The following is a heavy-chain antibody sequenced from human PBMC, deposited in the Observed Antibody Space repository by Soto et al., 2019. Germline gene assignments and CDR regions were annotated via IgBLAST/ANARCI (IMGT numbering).Heavy chain of an antibody. J-gene: IGHJ4*02. Sequence: SETLSLTCTVSCGSISSSSYYWGWIRQPPGKGLEWIGSIYYSGSTYYNPSLKSRVTISVDTSKNQFSLKLSSVTAADTAVYYCARQRYYDSSGYRSPAYFDYWGQGTLVTVSS. CDR1: CGSISSSSYY. D-gene: IGHD3-22*01. CDR3: ARQRYYDSSGYRSPAYFDY. V-gene: IGHV4-39*01. CDR2: IYYSGST.